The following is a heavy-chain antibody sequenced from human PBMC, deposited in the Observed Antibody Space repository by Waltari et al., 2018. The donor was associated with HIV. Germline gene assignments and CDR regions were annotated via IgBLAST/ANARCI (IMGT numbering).Heavy chain of an antibody. CDR3: AKVREKQLWLRNWDFDL. J-gene: IGHJ2*01. Sequence: EVKLVESGGGLVQPGGSVRLSCAASGFTFRSYEMNWLRQAPGKGLEWISYISSSGSSIYYADSVKGRFTISRDNGKKSLYLQMNILRAEDTAVYYCAKVREKQLWLRNWDFDLWGRGTLVTVSS. V-gene: IGHV3-48*03. D-gene: IGHD5-18*01. CDR1: GFTFRSYE. CDR2: ISSSGSSI.